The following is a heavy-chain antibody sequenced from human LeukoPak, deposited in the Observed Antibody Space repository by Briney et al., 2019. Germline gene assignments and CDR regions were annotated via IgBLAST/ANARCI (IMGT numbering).Heavy chain of an antibody. CDR1: GFTFTSSA. CDR2: IVVGSGNT. CDR3: AAVLTMVRGVTPVY. J-gene: IGHJ4*02. V-gene: IGHV1-58*02. Sequence: SVKVSCKASGFTFTSSAMQWVRQARGQRLEWIGWIVVGSGNTNYAQKFQERVTITRDMSTSTAYMELRSLRSEDTAVYYCAAVLTMVRGVTPVYWGQGTLVTVSS. D-gene: IGHD3-10*01.